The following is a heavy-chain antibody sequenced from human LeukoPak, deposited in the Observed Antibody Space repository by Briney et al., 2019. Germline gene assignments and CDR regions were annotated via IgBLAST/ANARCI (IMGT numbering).Heavy chain of an antibody. V-gene: IGHV1-46*01. Sequence: ASVKVSCKVSGYTLTELSMHWVRQAPGQGLEWMGMINPSSGSTSYAQKFQGRVTMTGDTSTSIVYMELSSLRSEDTAIYYCARDLYYASSGGALHIWGQGTLLTVSS. D-gene: IGHD3-22*01. CDR1: GYTLTELS. CDR3: ARDLYYASSGGALHI. CDR2: INPSSGST. J-gene: IGHJ3*02.